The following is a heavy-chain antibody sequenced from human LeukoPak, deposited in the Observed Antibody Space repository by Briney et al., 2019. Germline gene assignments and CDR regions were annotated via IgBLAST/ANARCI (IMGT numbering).Heavy chain of an antibody. CDR1: GFTFSSYG. J-gene: IGHJ4*02. V-gene: IGHV3-30*03. CDR3: CKTLEAQQLGPPTFGD. D-gene: IGHD1-1*01. CDR2: ISYDGSNK. Sequence: GSSLRLSCAASGFTFSSYGTQWVRQAPGKGLGWVAVISYDGSNKYYAHSVKGRFTISRDSSKNTLYLQMNSLRAEDPAVYYWCKTLEAQQLGPPTFGDWGQGTLVTVAS.